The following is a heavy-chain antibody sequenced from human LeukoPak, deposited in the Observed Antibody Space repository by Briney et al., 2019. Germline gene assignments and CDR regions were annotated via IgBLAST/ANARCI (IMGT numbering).Heavy chain of an antibody. CDR2: IWYDGSNK. V-gene: IGHV3-33*01. Sequence: GRSLRLSSAASGFTFSSYGMHWVPQAPGKGLEWVAVIWYDGSNKYYADSVKGRFTISRDNSKNTLYLQMNSLRAEDTAVYYRARVQLTGYYYYYGMDVWGKGTTVTVSS. CDR3: ARVQLTGYYYYYGMDV. J-gene: IGHJ6*04. D-gene: IGHD7-27*01. CDR1: GFTFSSYG.